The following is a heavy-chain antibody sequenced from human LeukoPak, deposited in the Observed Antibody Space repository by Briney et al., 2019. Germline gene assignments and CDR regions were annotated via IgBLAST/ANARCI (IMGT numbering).Heavy chain of an antibody. CDR2: INHSGST. J-gene: IGHJ4*02. Sequence: SETLSLTCTVSGGSISSGDYYWSWIRQPPGKGLEWIGEINHSGSTNYNPSLKSRVTISVDTSKNQFSLKLSSVTAADTAVYYCARILTYCSGGSCYRTWWVDYWGQGTLVTVSS. D-gene: IGHD2-15*01. V-gene: IGHV4-39*07. CDR3: ARILTYCSGGSCYRTWWVDY. CDR1: GGSISSGDYY.